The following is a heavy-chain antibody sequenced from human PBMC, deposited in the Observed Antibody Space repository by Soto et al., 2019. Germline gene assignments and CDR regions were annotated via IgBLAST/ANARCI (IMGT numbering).Heavy chain of an antibody. Sequence: TLSLTCAVYGGSFSGYYWSWIRQPPGKGLEWIGEINHSGSTNYNPSLKSRVTISVDTSKNQFSLKLSSVTAADTAVYYCARRIITGTPYYFDYWGQGTLVTVSS. CDR2: INHSGST. D-gene: IGHD1-20*01. CDR3: ARRIITGTPYYFDY. CDR1: GGSFSGYY. V-gene: IGHV4-34*01. J-gene: IGHJ4*02.